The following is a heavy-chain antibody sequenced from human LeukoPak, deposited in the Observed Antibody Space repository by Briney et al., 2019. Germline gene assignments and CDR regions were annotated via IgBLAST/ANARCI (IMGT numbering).Heavy chain of an antibody. J-gene: IGHJ4*02. CDR2: IYYSGST. D-gene: IGHD1-26*01. CDR1: GGSISSSSYY. CDR3: ARGGGSYFDY. V-gene: IGHV4-39*07. Sequence: PSETLSLTCTVSGGSISSSSYYWGWIRQPPGKGLEWIGSIYYSGSTYYNPSLKSRVTISVDTSKNQFSLKLSSVTAADTAVYYCARGGGSYFDYWGQGTLVTVSS.